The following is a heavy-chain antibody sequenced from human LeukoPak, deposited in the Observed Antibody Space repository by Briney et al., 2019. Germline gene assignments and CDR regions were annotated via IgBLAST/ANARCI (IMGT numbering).Heavy chain of an antibody. Sequence: SETLSLTCAVYGGSFSGYSWSWIRHPPGKGLEWIGEINHSGSTNYNPPLKSRVTISVDTSKNQFSLKLSSVTAADTAVYYCARAPPYSGTPDYWGQGTLVTVSS. J-gene: IGHJ4*01. CDR1: GGSFSGYS. CDR2: INHSGST. D-gene: IGHD1-1*01. CDR3: ARAPPYSGTPDY. V-gene: IGHV4-34*01.